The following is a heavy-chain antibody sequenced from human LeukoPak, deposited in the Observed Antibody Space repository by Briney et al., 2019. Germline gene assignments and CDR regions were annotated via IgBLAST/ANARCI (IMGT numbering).Heavy chain of an antibody. CDR1: GGSISSSTYY. CDR2: IYYSGST. J-gene: IGHJ4*02. D-gene: IGHD2-2*02. Sequence: SETLSLTCTVSGGSISSSTYYWVWIRQPPGKGLEWIGSIYYSGSTYYNPSLKSRATISVDTSKNQFSLKLSSVTATDRAVYYCASSPGGYCSSASCYTGGCFDYWGQGSLVTVSS. V-gene: IGHV4-39*01. CDR3: ASSPGGYCSSASCYTGGCFDY.